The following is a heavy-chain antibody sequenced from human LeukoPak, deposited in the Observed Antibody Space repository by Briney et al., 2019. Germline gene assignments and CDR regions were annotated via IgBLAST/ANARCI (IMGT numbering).Heavy chain of an antibody. V-gene: IGHV1-24*01. CDR3: ATRPPTGCSSGWYFDY. J-gene: IGHJ4*02. D-gene: IGHD6-19*01. CDR2: FDPEDGET. CDR1: GYTLTELS. Sequence: ASVKVSCKVSGYTLTELSMHWVRQAPGKGLEWMGGFDPEDGETIYAQKFQGRVTMTEDTSTDTAYMELSSLRSEDTAVYYCATRPPTGCSSGWYFDYWGQGTLVTVSS.